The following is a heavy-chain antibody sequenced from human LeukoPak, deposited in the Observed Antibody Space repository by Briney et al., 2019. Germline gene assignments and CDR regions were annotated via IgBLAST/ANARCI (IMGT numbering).Heavy chain of an antibody. V-gene: IGHV1-18*01. Sequence: ASEKVSCKASGYTFTSYGISWVRQAPGQGLEWMGWISAYNGNTNYAQKLQGRVTMTTDTSTSTAYMELRSLRSDDTAVYYCARVGYSGSYFNYYYYMDVWGKGTTVTISS. CDR1: GYTFTSYG. CDR2: ISAYNGNT. CDR3: ARVGYSGSYFNYYYYMDV. J-gene: IGHJ6*03. D-gene: IGHD1-26*01.